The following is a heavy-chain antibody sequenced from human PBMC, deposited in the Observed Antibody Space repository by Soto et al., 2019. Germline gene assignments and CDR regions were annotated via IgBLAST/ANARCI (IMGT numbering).Heavy chain of an antibody. J-gene: IGHJ4*02. CDR2: IYHSGST. V-gene: IGHV4-30-2*01. Sequence: QLQLQESGSGLVKPSQTLSLTCAVSGGSISSGGYSWSWIRQPPGKGLEWIGYIYHSGSTYYNPSLKSRVTRSVDRSKNQFSLKLSSVTAADTAVYYCARGPELYGGNPSGSFDYWGQGTLVTVSS. CDR1: GGSISSGGYS. CDR3: ARGPELYGGNPSGSFDY. D-gene: IGHD4-17*01.